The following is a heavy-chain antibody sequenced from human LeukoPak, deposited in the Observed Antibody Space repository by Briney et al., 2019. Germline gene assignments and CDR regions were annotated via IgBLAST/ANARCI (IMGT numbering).Heavy chain of an antibody. J-gene: IGHJ4*02. CDR2: INSDGSST. V-gene: IGHV3-74*01. CDR3: ARVYDRACHDY. CDR1: GSTFSSYW. Sequence: TGGSLRLSCAASGSTFSSYWMHWVRQAPGKGLVWVSRINSDGSSTSYADSVKGRFTISRDNAKNTLYLQMNSLRAEDTAVYYCARVYDRACHDYWGQGTLVTVSS. D-gene: IGHD5/OR15-5a*01.